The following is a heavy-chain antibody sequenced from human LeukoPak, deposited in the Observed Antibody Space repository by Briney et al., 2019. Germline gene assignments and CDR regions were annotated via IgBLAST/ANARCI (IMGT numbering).Heavy chain of an antibody. CDR1: GGSFSSYY. D-gene: IGHD6-25*01. Sequence: SPTLSLTCALYGGSFSSYYWSWIRQPAGKWLEWIGEINHSGSTNYNPSLKSRVTISIDTSKNQFSLKLSAVTAADTAVYYCARGSSAGFDYWGQGTLVTVSS. CDR3: ARGSSAGFDY. J-gene: IGHJ4*02. V-gene: IGHV4-34*01. CDR2: INHSGST.